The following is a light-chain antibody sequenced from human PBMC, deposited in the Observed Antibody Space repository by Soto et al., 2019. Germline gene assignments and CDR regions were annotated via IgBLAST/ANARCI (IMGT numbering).Light chain of an antibody. CDR1: QSVSGN. Sequence: EIVMTQSPATLSVSPGEGATLSCRASQSVSGNLAWYQHKPGQAPRLLIHGASTRATGIPARFSGSGSGTEFTLTISSLQSEDFAVYYCHQYNIRPWTFGHGTKVDIK. CDR2: GAS. J-gene: IGKJ1*01. V-gene: IGKV3-15*01. CDR3: HQYNIRPWT.